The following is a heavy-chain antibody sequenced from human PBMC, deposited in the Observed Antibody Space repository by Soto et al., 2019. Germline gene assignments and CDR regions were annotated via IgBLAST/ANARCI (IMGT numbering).Heavy chain of an antibody. D-gene: IGHD4-17*01. Sequence: GGSLRLSCSASGFTFSNYAIHWVRRAPGKGLEYVSAVSGNGLNTYYADSVKGRFTVSRDNSKNTLYLQMSSLRADDTAVYYYVKGTETEYGGNWFDPWGKGTLVTVSS. CDR1: GFTFSNYA. V-gene: IGHV3-64D*06. J-gene: IGHJ5*02. CDR3: VKGTETEYGGNWFDP. CDR2: VSGNGLNT.